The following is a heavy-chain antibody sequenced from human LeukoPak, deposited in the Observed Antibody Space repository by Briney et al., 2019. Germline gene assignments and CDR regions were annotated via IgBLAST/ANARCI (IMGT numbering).Heavy chain of an antibody. Sequence: PSETLSLTCTVSGGFISNYWWSWIRQPPGKGLEWIGYVFDSGGTNYNPSLKSRVTISVDTSKKQFSLELSSVTAADTAVYYCARGYSSSWNYFDYWGQGTLVTVSS. D-gene: IGHD6-13*01. J-gene: IGHJ4*02. CDR2: VFDSGGT. V-gene: IGHV4-59*01. CDR1: GGFISNYW. CDR3: ARGYSSSWNYFDY.